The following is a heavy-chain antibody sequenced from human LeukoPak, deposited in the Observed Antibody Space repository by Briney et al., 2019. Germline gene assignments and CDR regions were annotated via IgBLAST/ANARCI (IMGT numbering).Heavy chain of an antibody. CDR2: ISAHNGNT. D-gene: IGHD3-10*01. CDR1: GYTFTTYG. Sequence: GASVKVSCKASGYTFTTYGISWVRQAPGQGLKWMGWISAHNGNTNYAQKLQGRVTMTTDTSTSTAYMELRSLRSDDTAVYYCARPQYYYGSGSYSDAFDIWGQGTMVTVSS. J-gene: IGHJ3*02. CDR3: ARPQYYYGSGSYSDAFDI. V-gene: IGHV1-18*04.